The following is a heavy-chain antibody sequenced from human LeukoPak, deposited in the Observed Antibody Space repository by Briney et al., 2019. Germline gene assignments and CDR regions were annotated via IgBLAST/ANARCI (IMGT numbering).Heavy chain of an antibody. D-gene: IGHD3-22*01. Sequence: ASVKVSCKASGYTFTGYYMHWVRQAPGQGLEWMGWINPNSGGTNYAQKFQGWVTMTRDTSISTAYMELSRLRSDDTAVYYCARARSGGDPLGYYDSSGYYFDYWGQGTLVTVSS. CDR2: INPNSGGT. CDR3: ARARSGGDPLGYYDSSGYYFDY. V-gene: IGHV1-2*04. CDR1: GYTFTGYY. J-gene: IGHJ4*02.